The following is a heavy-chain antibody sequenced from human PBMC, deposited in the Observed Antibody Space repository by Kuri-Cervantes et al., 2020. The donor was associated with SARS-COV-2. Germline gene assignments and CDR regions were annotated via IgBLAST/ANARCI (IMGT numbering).Heavy chain of an antibody. CDR2: ISAYNGNT. J-gene: IGHJ6*03. CDR1: GYTFTSYG. D-gene: IGHD3-16*01. Sequence: ASVKVSCKASGYTFTSYGISWVRQAPGQGLEWMGWISAYNGNTNYAQKLQGRVTMTTDTSTSTAYLELRRLRSDDTAVYYCAGGDVDPSYYYYYYRNVWGKGTTVTVSS. V-gene: IGHV1-18*01. CDR3: AGGDVDPSYYYYYYRNV.